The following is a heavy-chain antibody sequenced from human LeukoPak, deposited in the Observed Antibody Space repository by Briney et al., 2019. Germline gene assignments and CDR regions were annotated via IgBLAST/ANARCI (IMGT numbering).Heavy chain of an antibody. Sequence: GESLKISCKGSGYSFTSYWIGRVRQMPGKGLECMGIIYPGDSDTRYSPSFQGQVTISADKSISTAYLQWSSLTASDTAMYYCARHETGPYFDYWGQGTLVTVSS. D-gene: IGHD1-1*01. J-gene: IGHJ4*02. CDR1: GYSFTSYW. V-gene: IGHV5-51*01. CDR3: ARHETGPYFDY. CDR2: IYPGDSDT.